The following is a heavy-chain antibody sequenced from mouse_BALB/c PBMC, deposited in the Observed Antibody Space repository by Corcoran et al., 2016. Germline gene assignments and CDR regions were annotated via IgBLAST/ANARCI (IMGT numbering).Heavy chain of an antibody. V-gene: IGHV9-1*02. Sequence: QIQLVQSGPELKKPGETVKISCKASGYTFTNYGMNWVKQAPGKGLKWMGWINTYTGEPTYADDFKGRFAFSLESSASTAYLQINNLKNEDMSTYFCARKPYALDYWGQGTSVTVSS. J-gene: IGHJ4*01. CDR2: INTYTGEP. CDR1: GYTFTNYG. CDR3: ARKPYALDY.